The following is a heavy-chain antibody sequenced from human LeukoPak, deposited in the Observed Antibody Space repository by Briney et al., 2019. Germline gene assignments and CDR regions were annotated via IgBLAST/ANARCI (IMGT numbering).Heavy chain of an antibody. D-gene: IGHD3-22*01. V-gene: IGHV3-21*04. CDR3: ARGRHYYESSDSYYEGDAFDV. J-gene: IGHJ3*01. Sequence: GGSLRLSCAASGFTFNSYSMNWVRQAPGKGLEWVSSINSGNSNIYYADSVRGRFTISRDNAKNLLYLQMNSLRSEDTAVYYCARGRHYYESSDSYYEGDAFDVWGQGTMVTVSS. CDR2: INSGNSNI. CDR1: GFTFNSYS.